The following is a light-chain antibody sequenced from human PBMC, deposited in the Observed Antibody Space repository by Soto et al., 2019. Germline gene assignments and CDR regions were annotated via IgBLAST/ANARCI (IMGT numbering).Light chain of an antibody. Sequence: QSALTQPASVSGSPGQSITISCTGTSSDVGGYNYVSWYQHHPGNVPKLMIFDVSNRPSGVSNRFSGSKSGNTASLTISGLQPEDEADYYCSSYTTSNTRQIVFGTGTKLTVL. CDR1: SSDVGGYNY. J-gene: IGLJ1*01. CDR3: SSYTTSNTRQIV. V-gene: IGLV2-14*03. CDR2: DVS.